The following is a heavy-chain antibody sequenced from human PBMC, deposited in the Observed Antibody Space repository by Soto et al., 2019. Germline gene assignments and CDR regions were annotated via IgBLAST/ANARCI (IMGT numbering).Heavy chain of an antibody. CDR1: RFTFSNYS. CDR2: ISFSDGGT. D-gene: IGHD2-21*01. V-gene: IGHV3-48*02. J-gene: IGHJ6*02. Sequence: QPGGSLRLSCTASRFTFSNYSVNWVRQAPGKGLEWVSSISFSDGGTYYADSVKGRFTISRDNAKNSLYLQMNSLRDEDTAVYYCARDIQSKGYGMDVWGQGTTVTVSS. CDR3: ARDIQSKGYGMDV.